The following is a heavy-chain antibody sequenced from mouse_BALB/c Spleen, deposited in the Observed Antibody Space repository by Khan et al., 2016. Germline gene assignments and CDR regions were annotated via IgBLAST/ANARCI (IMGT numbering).Heavy chain of an antibody. CDR3: ARSPYDYDVGFAY. D-gene: IGHD2-4*01. CDR2: IDPANGNT. CDR1: GFNIKDTY. V-gene: IGHV14-3*02. J-gene: IGHJ3*01. Sequence: VQLQQSGAELVKPGASVKLSCTASGFNIKDTYMHWVKQRPEQGLEWIGRIDPANGNTKYDPKFQGKATITADTSSNKAYLPLSNLTSEDTAVYYCARSPYDYDVGFAYWGQGTLVTVSA.